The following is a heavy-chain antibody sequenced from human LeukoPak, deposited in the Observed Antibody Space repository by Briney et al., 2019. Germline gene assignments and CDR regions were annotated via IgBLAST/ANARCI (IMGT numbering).Heavy chain of an antibody. Sequence: SETLSLTCTVSGGSISSYYWSWIRQPPGKGLEWIGYVYYSGSTNYNPSLKSRVTISVDTSKNQFSLKLSSVTAADTAVYYCATRDRASNWYFDLWGRGTLVTVSS. CDR2: VYYSGST. CDR1: GGSISSYY. D-gene: IGHD5-24*01. V-gene: IGHV4-59*01. CDR3: ATRDRASNWYFDL. J-gene: IGHJ2*01.